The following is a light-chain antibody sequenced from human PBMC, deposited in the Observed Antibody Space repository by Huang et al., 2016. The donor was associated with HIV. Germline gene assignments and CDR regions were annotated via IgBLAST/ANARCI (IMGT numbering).Light chain of an antibody. CDR1: ESVSSS. Sequence: EIVMTQSPDTLSVFPGERVTLSCRASESVSSSLAWYQQKSGQAPRLLIYDASTRATGIPARFSGSGSGTELTLTINSLLSEDFAVYYCQQYNDWPPITFGQGTRLDMK. CDR3: QQYNDWPPIT. CDR2: DAS. J-gene: IGKJ5*01. V-gene: IGKV3-15*01.